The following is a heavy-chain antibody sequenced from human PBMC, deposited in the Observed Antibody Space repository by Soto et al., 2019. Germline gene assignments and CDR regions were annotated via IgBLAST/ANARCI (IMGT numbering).Heavy chain of an antibody. Sequence: GSLRLSCAASGFTFSGSAMHWVRQASGKGLEWVGRIRSKANSYATAYAASVKGRFTISRDDSKNTAYLQMNSLKTEDTAVYYCTRQTYYDFWSGSNYGMDVWGQGTTVTVSS. J-gene: IGHJ6*02. D-gene: IGHD3-3*01. CDR1: GFTFSGSA. CDR3: TRQTYYDFWSGSNYGMDV. V-gene: IGHV3-73*01. CDR2: IRSKANSYAT.